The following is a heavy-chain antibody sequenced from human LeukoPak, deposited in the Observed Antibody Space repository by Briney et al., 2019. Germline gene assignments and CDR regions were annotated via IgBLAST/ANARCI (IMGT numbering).Heavy chain of an antibody. CDR1: GGSLSSGGYY. V-gene: IGHV4-31*03. J-gene: IGHJ4*02. CDR3: ARDSGSYPNYFDY. Sequence: PSETLSLACTVSGGSLSSGGYYWSWIRQHPGKGLEWIGYIYYSGSTYYNPSLKSRVTISVDTSKNQFSLKLSSVTAADTAVYYCARDSGSYPNYFDYWGQGTLVTVSS. CDR2: IYYSGST. D-gene: IGHD1-26*01.